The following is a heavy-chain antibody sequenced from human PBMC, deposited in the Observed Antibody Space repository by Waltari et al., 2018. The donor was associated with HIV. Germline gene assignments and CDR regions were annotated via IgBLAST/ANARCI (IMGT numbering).Heavy chain of an antibody. CDR2: MSYDGKS. V-gene: IGHV3-30*18. D-gene: IGHD3-10*01. CDR1: GFDVIAFG. Sequence: VQLVESGGGVVQSGGSLSLSCEVSGFDVIAFGIHWVRQAPGKGLEWVAVMSYDGKSFYSDDVKGRFTMSRDTSKNTILLQMDRLKVGDGAVYHCAKDLNKFYHGSGFDFWGPGTPVTV. CDR3: AKDLNKFYHGSGFDF. J-gene: IGHJ4*02.